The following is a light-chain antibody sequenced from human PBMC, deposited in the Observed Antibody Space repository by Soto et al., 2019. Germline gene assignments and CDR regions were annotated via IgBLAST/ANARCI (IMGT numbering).Light chain of an antibody. Sequence: QSVLTQPPSASGTPGQRVTISCSGSTSNIGSNTVNWYQRLPGTAPKLLIHSDNQRPSGVPDRFSGSKSGTSASLAISGLQSGDEADYYCATWDDTLNGRVFGGGTKVTVL. CDR2: SDN. V-gene: IGLV1-44*01. CDR1: TSNIGSNT. CDR3: ATWDDTLNGRV. J-gene: IGLJ3*02.